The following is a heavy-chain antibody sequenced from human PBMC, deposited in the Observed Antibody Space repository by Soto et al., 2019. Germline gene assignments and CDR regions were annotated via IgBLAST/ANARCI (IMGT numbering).Heavy chain of an antibody. CDR3: ARDLMGLRYNWNDREGGFDY. D-gene: IGHD1-1*01. CDR1: GFTFSSYG. CDR2: IWYDGSNK. V-gene: IGHV3-33*01. Sequence: QVQLVESGGGVVQPGRSLRLSCAASGFTFSSYGMHWVRQAPGKGLEWVAVIWYDGSNKYYADSVKGRFTISRDNSKKTLYLQMNSLRAEDTSVYYWARDLMGLRYNWNDREGGFDYWGQGTLVTVYS. J-gene: IGHJ4*02.